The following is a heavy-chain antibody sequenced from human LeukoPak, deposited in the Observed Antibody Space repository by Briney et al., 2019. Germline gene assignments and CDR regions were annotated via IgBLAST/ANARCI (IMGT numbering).Heavy chain of an antibody. J-gene: IGHJ4*02. CDR3: ARFFKRQTYCGGDCYSGDY. D-gene: IGHD2-21*02. CDR2: IRPDGSEK. CDR1: GFIFSSYW. Sequence: GGSLRLSCTTSGFIFSSYWMSWVRQAPGKGLEWVANIRPDGSEKQYVDSMKGRFTISRDNAKNSLYLQMNSLRAEDTAVYYCARFFKRQTYCGGDCYSGDYWGQGTLVTVSS. V-gene: IGHV3-7*01.